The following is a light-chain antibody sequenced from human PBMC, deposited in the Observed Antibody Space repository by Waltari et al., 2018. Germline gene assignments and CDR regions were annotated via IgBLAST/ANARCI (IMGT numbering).Light chain of an antibody. CDR1: SSDVGDYNY. Sequence: QSALTQPASVSGSPGQSITISCTGTSSDVGDYNYVPWYQRHPGKAPKIIIFDVSNRPSGVSNRFSGSKSGDTASLTISGLQAEDEADYYCSSYTSSSTYVVFGGGTKLTVL. J-gene: IGLJ2*01. CDR2: DVS. CDR3: SSYTSSSTYVV. V-gene: IGLV2-14*03.